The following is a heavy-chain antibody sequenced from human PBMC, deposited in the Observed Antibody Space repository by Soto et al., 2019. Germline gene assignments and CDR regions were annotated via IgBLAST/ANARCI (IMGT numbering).Heavy chain of an antibody. CDR3: ASSVDVDIMSYYFDC. Sequence: SETLSLTCSVSGGSISSYYWSWIRQSPGRGLEWIGYIAYDGSTIYNPSLESRITMSLDTSKNQFSLTLSSVTAADTAVYFCASSVDVDIMSYYFDCWGQGTLVT. J-gene: IGHJ4*02. D-gene: IGHD5-12*01. V-gene: IGHV4-59*08. CDR1: GGSISSYY. CDR2: IAYDGST.